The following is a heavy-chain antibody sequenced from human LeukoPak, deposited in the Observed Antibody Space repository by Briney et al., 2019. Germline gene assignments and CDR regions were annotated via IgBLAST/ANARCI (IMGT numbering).Heavy chain of an antibody. D-gene: IGHD2-2*01. CDR1: GGTFSSYA. J-gene: IGHJ4*02. CDR2: INPSGGST. CDR3: ARDGDIVVVPATLFDY. V-gene: IGHV1-46*01. Sequence: ASVKVSCKASGGTFSSYAISWVRQAPGQGLEWMGIINPSGGSTSYAQKFQGRVTMTRDTSTSTVYMELSSLRSEDTAVYYCARDGDIVVVPATLFDYWGQGTLVTVSS.